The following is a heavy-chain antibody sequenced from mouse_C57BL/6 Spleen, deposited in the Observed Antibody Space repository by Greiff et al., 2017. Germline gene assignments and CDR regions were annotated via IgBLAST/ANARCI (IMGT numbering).Heavy chain of an antibody. J-gene: IGHJ2*01. CDR2: IDPSDSYT. D-gene: IGHD3-3*01. V-gene: IGHV1-50*01. CDR1: GYTFTSYW. Sequence: QVQLKQPGAELVKPGASVKLSCKASGYTFTSYWMQWVKQRPGQGLEWIGEIDPSDSYTNYNQKFKGKATLTVDTSSSTAYMQLSSLTSEDSAVYYCARSPGTHYFDYWGQGTTLTVSS. CDR3: ARSPGTHYFDY.